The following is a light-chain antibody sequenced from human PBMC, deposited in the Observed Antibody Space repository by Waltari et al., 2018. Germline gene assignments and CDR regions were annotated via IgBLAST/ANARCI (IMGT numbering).Light chain of an antibody. J-gene: IGKJ4*01. Sequence: EIVMTQSPATLSVSPGEGATLSRRASQSISSNLAWYQQKPGQAPRLLIFGASTRAAGIPARFSGSESGTYFTLTISSLQAEDVAIYFCQHYNEQPLTFGGGTKVEIK. V-gene: IGKV3-15*01. CDR3: QHYNEQPLT. CDR1: QSISSN. CDR2: GAS.